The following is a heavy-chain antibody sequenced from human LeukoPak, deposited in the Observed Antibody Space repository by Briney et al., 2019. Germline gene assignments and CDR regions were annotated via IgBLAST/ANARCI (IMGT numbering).Heavy chain of an antibody. V-gene: IGHV3-9*01. J-gene: IGHJ4*02. Sequence: GGSLRLSCAVSGFRFDDYAMHWVRQAPGKGLEWVSGISYNSDSRGYADSVKGRFTISRDNAKNSLYLQMSSLRGEDTALYYCARDFGATVTFDYWGQGTLVTVSS. CDR3: ARDFGATVTFDY. CDR2: ISYNSDSR. CDR1: GFRFDDYA. D-gene: IGHD3-10*01.